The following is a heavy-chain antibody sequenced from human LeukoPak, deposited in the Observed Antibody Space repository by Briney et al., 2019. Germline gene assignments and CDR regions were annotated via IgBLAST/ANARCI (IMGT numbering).Heavy chain of an antibody. CDR1: GYTFTSYG. D-gene: IGHD3-22*01. Sequence: ASVKVSCKASGYTFTSYGISWVRQAPGQGLEWMGWISAYNGNTNYAQKLQGRVTMTRNTSISTAYMELSSLRSEDTAVYYCARGPYYYDSSGYLYYFDYWGQGTLVTVSS. V-gene: IGHV1-18*01. CDR2: ISAYNGNT. J-gene: IGHJ4*02. CDR3: ARGPYYYDSSGYLYYFDY.